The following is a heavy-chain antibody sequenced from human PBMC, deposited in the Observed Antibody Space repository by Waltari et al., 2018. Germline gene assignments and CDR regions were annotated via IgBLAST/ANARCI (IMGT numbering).Heavy chain of an antibody. CDR3: ARVFGYYYYYMDV. V-gene: IGHV4-34*02. Sequence: QVQLQQWGAGLLKPSETLSLTCDVSGGSLSGYHWTWIRQPPGKGLEWIGESNDSGRTTYNPSLESRGTVSIDTANNQFSLRVRSVTAADTAVYYCARVFGYYYYYMDVWGKGTTVTISS. CDR2: SNDSGRT. CDR1: GGSLSGYH. D-gene: IGHD3-3*01. J-gene: IGHJ6*03.